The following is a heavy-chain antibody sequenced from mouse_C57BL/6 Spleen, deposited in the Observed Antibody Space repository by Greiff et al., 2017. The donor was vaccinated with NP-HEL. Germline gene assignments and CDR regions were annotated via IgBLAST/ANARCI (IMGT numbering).Heavy chain of an antibody. CDR1: GYSFTGYY. Sequence: VQLQQSGPELVKPGASVKISCKASGYSFTGYYMNWVKQSPEKSLEWIGEINPSTGGTTYNQKFKAKATLTVDKSSSTAYMQLKSLTSEDSAVYYCARALGNWGQGTLVTVSA. CDR2: INPSTGGT. V-gene: IGHV1-42*01. J-gene: IGHJ3*01. CDR3: ARALGN.